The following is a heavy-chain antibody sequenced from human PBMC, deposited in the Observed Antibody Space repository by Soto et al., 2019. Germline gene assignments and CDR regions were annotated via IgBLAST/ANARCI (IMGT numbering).Heavy chain of an antibody. D-gene: IGHD2-15*01. V-gene: IGHV1-69*01. CDR3: ARDSGYCSGGSCYSVFDY. CDR1: GGTFSSYA. J-gene: IGHJ4*02. CDR2: IIPIFGTA. Sequence: QVQLVQSGAEVKKPGSSVKVSCKASGGTFSSYAISWVRQAPGQGLEWMGGIIPIFGTANYAQKLQGRVTITADESTSTAYMELSSLRSEDTAVYYCARDSGYCSGGSCYSVFDYWGQGTLVTVSS.